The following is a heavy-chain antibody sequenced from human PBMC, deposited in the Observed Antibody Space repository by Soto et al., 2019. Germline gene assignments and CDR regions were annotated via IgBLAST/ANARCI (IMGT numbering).Heavy chain of an antibody. CDR2: IDGGVGST. Sequence: EVQLLESGGGLEQSGGSLRLSCAASGLTFDSRGMSWVRQAPGKGLEWVSAIDGGVGSTYYADSVKGRFTISRDTTKNTLYLQMNSLRAEDTAIYYYKTSNGYFVDWGQGTLVTVSS. D-gene: IGHD3-22*01. CDR3: KTSNGYFVD. CDR1: GLTFDSRG. J-gene: IGHJ4*02. V-gene: IGHV3-23*01.